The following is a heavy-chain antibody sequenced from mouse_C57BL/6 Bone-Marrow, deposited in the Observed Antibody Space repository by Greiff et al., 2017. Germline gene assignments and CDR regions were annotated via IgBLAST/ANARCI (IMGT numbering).Heavy chain of an antibody. CDR1: GFTFSSYA. V-gene: IGHV5-4*03. J-gene: IGHJ4*01. CDR2: ISDGGSYT. Sequence: EVKVEESGGGLVKPGGSLKLSCAASGFTFSSYAMSWVRQTPEKRLEWVATISDGGSYTYYPDNVKGRFTISRDNAKNNLYLQMSHLKSEDTAMYYCASDYDYVYYAMDYWGQGTSVTVSS. CDR3: ASDYDYVYYAMDY. D-gene: IGHD2-4*01.